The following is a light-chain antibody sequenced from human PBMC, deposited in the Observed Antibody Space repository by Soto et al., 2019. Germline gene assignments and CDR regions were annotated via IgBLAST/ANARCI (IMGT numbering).Light chain of an antibody. J-gene: IGKJ1*01. CDR3: QQGYNFPRA. CDR1: QPISSW. CDR2: PAS. V-gene: IGKV1-12*01. Sequence: DIQMTQSPSSISASVGDRVTITCRASQPISSWLAWYQQVPGQAPYLLIYPASTLQSGVPSRFSGSGSGTDFTLTINSLQPEDFAPYYYQQGYNFPRAFGQGTRVEI.